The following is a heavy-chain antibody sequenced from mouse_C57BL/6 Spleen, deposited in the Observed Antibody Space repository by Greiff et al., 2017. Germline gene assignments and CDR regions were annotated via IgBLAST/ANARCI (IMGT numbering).Heavy chain of an antibody. Sequence: EVKLMESGPELVKPGASVKMSCKASGYTFTDYNMHWVKQSHGKSLEWIGYINPNNGGTSYNQKFKGKATLTVNKSSSTAYMELRSLTSEDSAVYYCARFYGPWFAYWGQGTLVTVSA. V-gene: IGHV1-22*01. CDR2: INPNNGGT. J-gene: IGHJ3*01. D-gene: IGHD1-1*02. CDR3: ARFYGPWFAY. CDR1: GYTFTDYN.